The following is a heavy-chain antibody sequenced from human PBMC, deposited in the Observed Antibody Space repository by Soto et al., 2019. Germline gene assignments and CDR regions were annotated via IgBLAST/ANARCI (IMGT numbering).Heavy chain of an antibody. J-gene: IGHJ4*02. CDR1: GFTFSSYG. CDR2: ISYDGSNK. Sequence: QVQLVESGGGVVQPGRSLRLSWAASGFTFSSYGMHWVRQAPGKGLEWVAVISYDGSNKYYADSVKGRFTISRDNSKNTLYLQMNSLRAEDTAVYYCAKEAEAFDYWGQGTLVTVSS. V-gene: IGHV3-30*18. CDR3: AKEAEAFDY.